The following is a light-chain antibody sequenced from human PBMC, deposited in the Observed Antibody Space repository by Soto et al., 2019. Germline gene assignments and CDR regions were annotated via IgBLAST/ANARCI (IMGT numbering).Light chain of an antibody. Sequence: QSVLTQPASVSGSPGQSITISCSGTSSDVGGSNYVSWYQQHPGEAPKLIIYDVSYRPSGVSNRFSGSKSGNTASLTISGLQAEDDAHYFCSSYTSSAPGVLFGGGTKLTVL. CDR1: SSDVGGSNY. CDR2: DVS. CDR3: SSYTSSAPGVL. J-gene: IGLJ2*01. V-gene: IGLV2-14*03.